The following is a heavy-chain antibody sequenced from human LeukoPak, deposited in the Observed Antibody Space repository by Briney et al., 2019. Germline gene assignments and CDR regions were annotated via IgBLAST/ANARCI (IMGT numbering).Heavy chain of an antibody. CDR3: AREGGYCSGGSCRNWFDP. CDR2: IYYSGST. CDR1: GGSISSYY. Sequence: PSETLSLTCTVSGGSISSYYWSWIRQPPGKGLEWIGYIYYSGSTNYNPSLKSRVTISVDTSKNQFSLKLNSVTAADTAVYYCAREGGYCSGGSCRNWFDPWGQGTLVTVSS. J-gene: IGHJ5*02. V-gene: IGHV4-59*12. D-gene: IGHD2-15*01.